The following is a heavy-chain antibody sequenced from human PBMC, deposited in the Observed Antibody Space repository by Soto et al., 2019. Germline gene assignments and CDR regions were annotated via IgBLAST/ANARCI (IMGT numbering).Heavy chain of an antibody. CDR1: GGSISSNY. CDR2: IYYSRST. J-gene: IGHJ4*02. V-gene: IGHV4-59*01. Sequence: SETLSLTCTVSGGSISSNYWSWIRQSTGKGLEWIGFIYYSRSTKYNPSLKSRATMSVDTSKNQFSLKLNSVTAADTAVYYCARANGYYDTSGYYYPFDYWGQGTPVTVSS. CDR3: ARANGYYDTSGYYYPFDY. D-gene: IGHD3-22*01.